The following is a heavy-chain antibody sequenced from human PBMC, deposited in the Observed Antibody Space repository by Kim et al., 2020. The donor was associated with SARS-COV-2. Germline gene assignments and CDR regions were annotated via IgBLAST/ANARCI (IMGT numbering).Heavy chain of an antibody. D-gene: IGHD2-2*02. V-gene: IGHV4-34*01. CDR2: INHSGST. CDR1: GGSFSGYY. Sequence: SETLSLTCAVYGGSFSGYYWSWIRQPPGKGLEWIGEINHSGSTNYNPSLKSRVTISVDTSKNQFSLKRSSVTAADTAVYYCARGADCSSTSCYTTPFDYWGQGTLVTVSS. J-gene: IGHJ4*02. CDR3: ARGADCSSTSCYTTPFDY.